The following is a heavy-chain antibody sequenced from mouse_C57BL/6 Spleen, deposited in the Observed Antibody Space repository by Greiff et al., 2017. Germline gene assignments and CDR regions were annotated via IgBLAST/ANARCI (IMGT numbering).Heavy chain of an antibody. Sequence: VQLQQSGAELVKPGASVKISCKASGYAFSSYCMNWVKQRPGKGLEWIGQIYPGDGDTNYNGKFKGKATLTADKSSSTAYMQLSSLTSEDSAVYFCTRADYGGYYAMDCWGQVTSVTVSS. CDR3: TRADYGGYYAMDC. V-gene: IGHV1-80*01. CDR2: IYPGDGDT. D-gene: IGHD1-1*01. J-gene: IGHJ4*01. CDR1: GYAFSSYC.